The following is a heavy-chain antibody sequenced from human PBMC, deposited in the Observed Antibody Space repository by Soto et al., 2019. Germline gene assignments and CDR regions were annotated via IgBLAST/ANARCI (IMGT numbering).Heavy chain of an antibody. CDR3: ASVMLRFSYGIDV. V-gene: IGHV3-48*03. CDR1: GLSFSSYE. D-gene: IGHD3-3*01. J-gene: IGHJ6*02. CDR2: ISKSGSVI. Sequence: GGSLRLSCAASGLSFSSYEMHWVRQAPGKGLEWVSYISKSGSVIYYTDSVKGRFTISRDNAKNLLYLEMNSLRAEDTAVYFCASVMLRFSYGIDVWGQGTTVTVSS.